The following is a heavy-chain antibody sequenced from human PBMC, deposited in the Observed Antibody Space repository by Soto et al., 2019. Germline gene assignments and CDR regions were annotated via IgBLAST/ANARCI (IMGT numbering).Heavy chain of an antibody. CDR1: GLTFSSSC. J-gene: IGHJ4*02. Sequence: EVQLVESGGGLVQPGGSLRLSCAASGLTFSSSCMHWVRQAPGKGLEWVSRIKSDGSTTNYADSVKGRFTISRDNAKNTLNLQRNSLRAEDTAVYYCARGPTGWYGYDYWGQGTLVTVSS. CDR2: IKSDGSTT. CDR3: ARGPTGWYGYDY. V-gene: IGHV3-74*01. D-gene: IGHD6-19*01.